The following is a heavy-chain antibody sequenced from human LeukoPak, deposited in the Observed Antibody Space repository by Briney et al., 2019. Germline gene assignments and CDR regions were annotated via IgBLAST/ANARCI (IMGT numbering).Heavy chain of an antibody. CDR3: ARPDAAGPNGYYYGMDV. CDR2: IYSGDSDT. Sequence: GESLKISCTGSGYSFTSYWIGWMRQMPGKGLEWMGIIYSGDSDTRYSPSFQGQVTISADKSISTAYLQWSSLMASDTAMYYCARPDAAGPNGYYYGMDVWGEGTTVTVSS. D-gene: IGHD6-13*01. V-gene: IGHV5-51*01. J-gene: IGHJ6*04. CDR1: GYSFTSYW.